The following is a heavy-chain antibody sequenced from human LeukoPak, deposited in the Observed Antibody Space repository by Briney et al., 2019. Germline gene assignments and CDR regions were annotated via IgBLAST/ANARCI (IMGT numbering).Heavy chain of an antibody. CDR1: GFTFSGYA. D-gene: IGHD1-1*01. J-gene: IGHJ3*02. Sequence: PGGSLRLSCAASGFTFSGYAMHWVRQAPGKGLEWVGFIRSKAYGGTTEYAASVKGRFTISRDDSKSIAYLQMNSLKTEDTAVYYCTRDEGTGYAFDIWGQGTMVTVSS. CDR3: TRDEGTGYAFDI. V-gene: IGHV3-49*04. CDR2: IRSKAYGGTT.